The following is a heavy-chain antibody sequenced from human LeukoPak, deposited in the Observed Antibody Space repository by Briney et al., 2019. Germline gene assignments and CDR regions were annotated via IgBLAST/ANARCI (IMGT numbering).Heavy chain of an antibody. CDR2: IYYSGDT. Sequence: PSERLSLTCTVSGGSISSTYYFWGWIRHPPGKGLVWIGCIYYSGDTHYNPSLKSRVTISVDTSKNQFSLKLSSVTAADTALFYCARQLRYNYGMDVWGQGTTVTVSS. CDR3: ARQLRYNYGMDV. J-gene: IGHJ6*02. CDR1: GGSISSTYYF. V-gene: IGHV4-39*01. D-gene: IGHD3-9*01.